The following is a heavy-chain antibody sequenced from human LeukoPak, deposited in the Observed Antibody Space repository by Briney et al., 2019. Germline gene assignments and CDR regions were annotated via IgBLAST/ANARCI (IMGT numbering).Heavy chain of an antibody. J-gene: IGHJ4*02. CDR3: ARQRRRICSSTSCYPFDY. D-gene: IGHD2-2*01. CDR1: GGSISSGGYY. Sequence: SQTLSLTCTVSGGSISSGGYYWSWIRQPPGKGLEWIGYIYHSGSTYYNPSLKSRVTISVDRSKNQFSLKLSSVTAADTAVYYCARQRRRICSSTSCYPFDYWGQGTLVTVSS. CDR2: IYHSGST. V-gene: IGHV4-30-2*01.